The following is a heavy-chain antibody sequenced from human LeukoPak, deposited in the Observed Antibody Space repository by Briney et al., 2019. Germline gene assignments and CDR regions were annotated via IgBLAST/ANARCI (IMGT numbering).Heavy chain of an antibody. D-gene: IGHD2-15*01. V-gene: IGHV3-33*01. CDR1: GFTFSSYG. CDR2: IWYDGSNK. CDR3: ARDGGCSGGSCYDY. J-gene: IGHJ4*02. Sequence: PGRSLRLSCAASGFTFSSYGMHWVRQAPGKGLEWVAVIWYDGSNKYYADSVKGRFTIPRDNSKNTLYLQMNSLRAEDTAVYYCARDGGCSGGSCYDYWGQGTLVTVSS.